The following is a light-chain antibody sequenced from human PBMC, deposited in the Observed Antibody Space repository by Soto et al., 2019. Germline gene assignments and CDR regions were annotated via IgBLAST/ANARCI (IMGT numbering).Light chain of an antibody. CDR2: AAF. V-gene: IGKV1-12*01. Sequence: DIQMTQSPSSVSASVGDRVTISCRASEDINSRLAWYQQKPGNAPKLLIYAAFILQSGVPSRFSGYGSGTDFTLSISSLQPEGFATYYCQQADSFPITFGQGTRLEIK. J-gene: IGKJ5*01. CDR1: EDINSR. CDR3: QQADSFPIT.